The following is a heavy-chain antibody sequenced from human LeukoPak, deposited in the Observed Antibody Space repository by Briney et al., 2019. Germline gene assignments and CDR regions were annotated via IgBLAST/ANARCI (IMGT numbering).Heavy chain of an antibody. D-gene: IGHD2-2*01. CDR2: IYYSGNS. J-gene: IGHJ6*02. CDR1: GGSISSYY. V-gene: IGHV4-59*01. CDR3: ARIIVVVPAATLSYYYYGMDV. Sequence: SETLSLTCTVSGGSISSYYWSWIRQPPGKGLEWIGYIYYSGNSNYNPSLKSRVTISVDTSKNQFSLKLRSVTAADTAVYYCARIIVVVPAATLSYYYYGMDVWGQGTTVTVSS.